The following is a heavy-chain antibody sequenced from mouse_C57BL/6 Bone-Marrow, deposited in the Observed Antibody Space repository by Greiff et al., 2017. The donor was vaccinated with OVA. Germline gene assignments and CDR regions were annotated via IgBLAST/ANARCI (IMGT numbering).Heavy chain of an antibody. CDR3: ARRDITTVFDY. V-gene: IGHV5-6*01. CDR2: ISSGGSYT. D-gene: IGHD1-1*01. CDR1: GFTFSSYG. Sequence: EVQLVESGGDLVKPGGSLKLSCAASGFTFSSYGMSWVRQTPDKRLEWVATISSGGSYTYYPDSVKGRFTISRDNAKNTLYLQMSSLKSEDTAMYYCARRDITTVFDYWGQGTTLTVSS. J-gene: IGHJ2*01.